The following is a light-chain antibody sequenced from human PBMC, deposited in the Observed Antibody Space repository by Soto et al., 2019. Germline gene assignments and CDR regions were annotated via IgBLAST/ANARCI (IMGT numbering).Light chain of an antibody. CDR1: SSDIGAYDY. V-gene: IGLV2-14*01. J-gene: IGLJ1*01. CDR3: AAWDDILNGYV. Sequence: QSVLTQPASLSGSPGQSITISCTGTSSDIGAYDYVSWFQQHPGKAPKLMISEVNNRPSGVPDRFSGSTSGTSASLVIRGLQSDDEADYYCAAWDDILNGYVFGGGTKVTVL. CDR2: EVN.